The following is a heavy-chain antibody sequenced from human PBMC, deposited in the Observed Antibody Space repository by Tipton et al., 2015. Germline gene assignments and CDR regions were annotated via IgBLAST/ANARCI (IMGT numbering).Heavy chain of an antibody. CDR3: ASPSLPHDRGDYYFQS. CDR1: TYSISRDSY. Sequence: TLSLTCTISTYSISRDSYWGWIRQPPGKGLEWIGAISHSGSTYYNPPLRSRVTISRDTSKNQFSLRLTSVTAADTAVYYCASPSLPHDRGDYYFQSWGQGTLVTVSS. J-gene: IGHJ4*02. CDR2: ISHSGST. V-gene: IGHV4-38-2*02. D-gene: IGHD2-21*02.